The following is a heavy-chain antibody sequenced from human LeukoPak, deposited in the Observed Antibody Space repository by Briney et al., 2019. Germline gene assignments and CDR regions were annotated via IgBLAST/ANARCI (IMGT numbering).Heavy chain of an antibody. CDR3: ARGTGATDV. Sequence: SESPSVTCAISGGSVSDISGGWNWIRQSPTRGLEWLGRTFYRSKWFNDYAVSVKSRITINPDTSKNEFSLHLNSVTPEDTAVYYCARGTGATDVWGQGTMVTVSS. J-gene: IGHJ3*01. D-gene: IGHD1-7*01. CDR2: TFYRSKWFN. V-gene: IGHV6-1*01. CDR1: GGSVSDISGG.